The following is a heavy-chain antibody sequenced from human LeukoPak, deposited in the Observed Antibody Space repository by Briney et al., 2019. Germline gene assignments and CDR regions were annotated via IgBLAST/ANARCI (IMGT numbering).Heavy chain of an antibody. V-gene: IGHV3-23*01. CDR2: VSSSGANT. D-gene: IGHD2-21*01. CDR3: AKDIQGSY. Sequence: GGSLRLSCAASGFSFNSAAMTWVRQAPGKGLEWVSLVSSSGANTYYADSVKGRFTISRDNSKNTLYLQMNSLRAEDTAIYYCAKDIQGSYWGQGTLVTVSS. J-gene: IGHJ4*02. CDR1: GFSFNSAA.